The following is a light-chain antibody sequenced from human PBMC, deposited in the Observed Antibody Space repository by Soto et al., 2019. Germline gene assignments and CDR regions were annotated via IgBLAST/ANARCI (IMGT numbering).Light chain of an antibody. CDR3: QQSHSLPHT. Sequence: DIQMTQSPSSLSASVGDRVTITCRASQSISNYLNWDQQKPGKAPKLLISDASRLENGVPSSFSGSGSGTDFTLTISILQPEDFATYFCQQSHSLPHTFGQGTNLEI. J-gene: IGKJ2*01. CDR1: QSISNY. V-gene: IGKV1-39*01. CDR2: DAS.